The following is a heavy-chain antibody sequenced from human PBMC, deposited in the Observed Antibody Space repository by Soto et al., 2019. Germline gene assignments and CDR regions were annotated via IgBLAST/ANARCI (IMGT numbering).Heavy chain of an antibody. V-gene: IGHV3-23*01. J-gene: IGHJ6*02. D-gene: IGHD5-12*01. Sequence: GGSLRLSCAASGFTFSSYAMSWVRQAPGKGLEWVSAISGSGGSTYYADSVKGRFTISRDNSKNTLYLQMNSLRAEDTAVYYCAARGFLNYYYYGMDVWGQGTTVTVSS. CDR1: GFTFSSYA. CDR2: ISGSGGST. CDR3: AARGFLNYYYYGMDV.